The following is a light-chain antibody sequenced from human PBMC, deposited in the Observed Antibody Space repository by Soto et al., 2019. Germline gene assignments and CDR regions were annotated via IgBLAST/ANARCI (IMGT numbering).Light chain of an antibody. Sequence: QSALTQPPSASGSVGQSVTISCTGTSSDVGAYNYVSWYQQHPGKAPKLMIYEVSKRPSGVPYRFSGSKSGYTASLTVSGLQAEAEADYYCSSHAGNHKYVFGTGTKVTVL. CDR1: SSDVGAYNY. CDR2: EVS. CDR3: SSHAGNHKYV. V-gene: IGLV2-8*01. J-gene: IGLJ1*01.